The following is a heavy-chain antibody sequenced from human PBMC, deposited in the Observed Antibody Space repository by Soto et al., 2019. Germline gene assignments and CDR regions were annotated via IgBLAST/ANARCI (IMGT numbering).Heavy chain of an antibody. D-gene: IGHD2-8*01. CDR3: ARDGFALYARDH. CDR1: GFTFNIYW. V-gene: IGHV3-7*04. Sequence: EVHLVESGGGLVQPGGSLRLSCAASGFTFNIYWMSWVRQAPGKGLEWVANINEPGTEKFYGDSVKGRFTISRDNAKNSLYLQMNSLRVEDTAIYYCARDGFALYARDHWGQGTLVTVSS. CDR2: INEPGTEK. J-gene: IGHJ4*02.